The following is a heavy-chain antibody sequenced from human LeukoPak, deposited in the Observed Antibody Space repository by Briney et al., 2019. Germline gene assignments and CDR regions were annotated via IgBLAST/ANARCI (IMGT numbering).Heavy chain of an antibody. D-gene: IGHD4-11*01. J-gene: IGHJ4*02. CDR1: GSTFTSYY. Sequence: ASVKVSCKASGSTFTSYYMHWVRQAPGQGLDWMGMINPSGGGTSYAQKFQGRVTMTRDTSTSTVYMELSSLRSEDTAVYHCARIRDSNYGFDYWGQGTLVTVSS. V-gene: IGHV1-46*03. CDR3: ARIRDSNYGFDY. CDR2: INPSGGGT.